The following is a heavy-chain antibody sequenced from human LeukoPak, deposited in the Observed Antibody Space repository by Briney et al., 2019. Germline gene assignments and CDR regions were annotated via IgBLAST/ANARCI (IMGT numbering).Heavy chain of an antibody. CDR3: ARVTIFGVVELGY. CDR2: INPNSGGT. Sequence: GASVKVSCKASGYTFTGYYMHWVRQAPGQGLEWMGWINPNSGGTNYARKFQGRVTMTRDTSISTAYMELSRLRSDDTAVYYCARVTIFGVVELGYWGQGTLVTVSS. J-gene: IGHJ4*02. CDR1: GYTFTGYY. V-gene: IGHV1-2*02. D-gene: IGHD3-3*01.